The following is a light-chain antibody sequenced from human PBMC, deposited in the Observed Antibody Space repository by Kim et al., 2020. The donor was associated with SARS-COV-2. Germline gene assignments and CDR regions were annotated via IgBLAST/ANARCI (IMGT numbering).Light chain of an antibody. CDR3: HQSYSTPPYT. V-gene: IGKV1-39*01. J-gene: IGKJ2*01. CDR1: QSISSY. Sequence: DIQMTQSPFSLSASVGDRVTITCRASQSISSYLNWYQQKPGKAPKLLIYAASSLQSGVPSRFSGRGSGTDFTLTINSLQPEDFATYYCHQSYSTPPYTFGQGTKL. CDR2: AAS.